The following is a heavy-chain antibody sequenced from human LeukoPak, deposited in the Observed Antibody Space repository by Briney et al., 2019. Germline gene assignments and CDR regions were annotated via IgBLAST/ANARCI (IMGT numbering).Heavy chain of an antibody. J-gene: IGHJ3*02. CDR1: GYTFTRYY. CDR2: INPGGGST. V-gene: IGHV1-46*01. Sequence: ASVKASCKASGYTFTRYYMHWLRQAPGQGLEWMGIINPGGGSTTYAQKFQGRVTMTRDTSTSTVYMKVSSLRSEDTAVYYCASCCSGDPDGFDIWGQGTMVTVSS. CDR3: ASCCSGDPDGFDI. D-gene: IGHD2-15*01.